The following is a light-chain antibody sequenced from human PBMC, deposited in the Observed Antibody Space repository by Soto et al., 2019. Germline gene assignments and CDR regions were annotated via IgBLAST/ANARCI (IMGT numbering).Light chain of an antibody. J-gene: IGKJ1*01. V-gene: IGKV3-11*01. CDR3: HRRQSWPRT. CDR2: QTS. CDR1: QYIHTR. Sequence: EIRLTQSASTLSSFPGDRVTLSCGASQYIHTRLAWYQHRPGQAPRLLIYQTSLRAAGIPARFSASGSGTDFTLTISDVQPEDFALYYCHRRQSWPRTFGQGTKVDIK.